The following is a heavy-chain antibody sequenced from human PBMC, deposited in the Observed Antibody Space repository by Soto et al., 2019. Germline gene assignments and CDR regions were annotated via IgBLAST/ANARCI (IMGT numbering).Heavy chain of an antibody. CDR3: ARDLLTTVTTGVY. D-gene: IGHD4-17*01. CDR1: GFTFSSFE. CDR2: ISSSGSTK. J-gene: IGHJ4*02. Sequence: GGSLRLSCAASGFTFSSFEMNWVRQAPDKGLEWASYISSSGSTKYYADSVKGRFTISRDNAKSTVYLQMSSLRVEDTAVYFCARDLLTTVTTGVYWGQGTLVTVSS. V-gene: IGHV3-48*03.